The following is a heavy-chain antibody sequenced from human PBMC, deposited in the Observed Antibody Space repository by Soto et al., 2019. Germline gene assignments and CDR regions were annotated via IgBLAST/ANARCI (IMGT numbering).Heavy chain of an antibody. V-gene: IGHV4-59*08. D-gene: IGHD5-18*01. CDR2: IYYSGST. CDR3: ARRYGSCCDY. Sequence: QVQLQASGPGLVKPSETLSLTCTVSGGSISRYYWSWIRRPPGKGLEWIGYIYYSGSTNYNPSLKSRVAISVDPSKNQSSLMLRYVTAADTGVYYSARRYGSCCDYWGPGTLVSVSS. J-gene: IGHJ4*02. CDR1: GGSISRYY.